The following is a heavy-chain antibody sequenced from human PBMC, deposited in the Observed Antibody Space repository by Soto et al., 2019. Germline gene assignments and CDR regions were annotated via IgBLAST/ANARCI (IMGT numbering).Heavy chain of an antibody. CDR1: GFSFNNHA. CDR2: ISGSGSTT. CDR3: AKDRLMLTMVVVGAFDF. D-gene: IGHD3-22*01. V-gene: IGHV3-23*01. Sequence: VQLLESGGGLVQPGGSLRLSCADSGFSFNNHAMTWVRQAPGKGLEWVSGISGSGSTTHYADSVKGRFTISRDNSKDTMYMQMNSLRPEDTAVSYCAKDRLMLTMVVVGAFDFWGLGKMVTVSS. J-gene: IGHJ3*01.